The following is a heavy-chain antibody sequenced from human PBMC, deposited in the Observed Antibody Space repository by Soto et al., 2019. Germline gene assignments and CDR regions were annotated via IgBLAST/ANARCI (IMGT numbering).Heavy chain of an antibody. CDR1: GFSLNTGGMC. D-gene: IGHD5-12*01. CDR3: VRTHGGYTAYYGMDV. J-gene: IGHJ6*02. Sequence: SGPTLVNPSQTLTLTCTFSGFSLNTGGMCLSWVRQPTGKALEWLAVVRWDDEKHFSTSLRNRISVSKDASGDRVVLTMANMDPADSGTYYCVRTHGGYTAYYGMDVWGPGTTVTVSS. V-gene: IGHV2-70*19. CDR2: VRWDDEK.